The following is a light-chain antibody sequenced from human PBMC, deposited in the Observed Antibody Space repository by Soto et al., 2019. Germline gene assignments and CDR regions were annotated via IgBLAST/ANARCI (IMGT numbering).Light chain of an antibody. CDR3: CSYAGSSTYV. Sequence: HSALAQPASVSGSPGQSITISCTGTSSDVGSYNLVSWYQQHPGKAPKVMIYEGSKRPSGVSNRFSGSKSGNTASLTISGLQAEDEADYYCCSYAGSSTYVFGTGTKVTV. J-gene: IGLJ1*01. V-gene: IGLV2-23*01. CDR2: EGS. CDR1: SSDVGSYNL.